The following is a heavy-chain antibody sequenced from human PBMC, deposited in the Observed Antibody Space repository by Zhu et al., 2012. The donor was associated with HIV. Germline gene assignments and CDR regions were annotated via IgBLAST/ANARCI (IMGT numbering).Heavy chain of an antibody. CDR2: IYHSGSV. J-gene: IGHJ4*02. Sequence: QVQLQESGPGLVKPSETLSLNCTVSGDSISSSNYYWGWIRQSPGKGLEWIGSIYHSGSVSVDMSLKSRVTMSVDTSKNEFSLRLSSVTAADTAIYYCARLGSGTYYLTRFDYWGQGILVSVSS. CDR1: GDSISSSNYY. D-gene: IGHD3-10*01. V-gene: IGHV4-39*07. CDR3: ARLGSGTYYLTRFDY.